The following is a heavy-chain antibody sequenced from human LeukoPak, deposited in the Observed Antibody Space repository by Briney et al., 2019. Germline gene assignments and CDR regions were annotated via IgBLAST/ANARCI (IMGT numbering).Heavy chain of an antibody. CDR2: IYTSGST. D-gene: IGHD2-2*01. CDR3: ARDCSSTSCPGLGP. V-gene: IGHV4-4*07. Sequence: PSETLSLTCTVSGGSISSYYWSWIRQPAGKGLEWIGRIYTSGSTNYNPSLKSRVTMSVDTSENQFSLKLSSVTAADTAVYYCARDCSSTSCPGLGPWGQGTLVTVSS. J-gene: IGHJ5*02. CDR1: GGSISSYY.